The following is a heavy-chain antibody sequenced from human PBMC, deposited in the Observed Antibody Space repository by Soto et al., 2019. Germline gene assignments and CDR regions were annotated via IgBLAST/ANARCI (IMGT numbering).Heavy chain of an antibody. CDR3: ARASRYSYGPTITMKGDYFDY. Sequence: GSSVKVSCKASGGTFSSYAISWVRQAPGQGLEWMGGIIPIFGTANYAQKFQGRVTITADESTSTAYMELSSLRSEDTAVYYCARASRYSYGPTITMKGDYFDYWGQGTLVTVSS. V-gene: IGHV1-69*13. CDR1: GGTFSSYA. J-gene: IGHJ4*02. D-gene: IGHD5-18*01. CDR2: IIPIFGTA.